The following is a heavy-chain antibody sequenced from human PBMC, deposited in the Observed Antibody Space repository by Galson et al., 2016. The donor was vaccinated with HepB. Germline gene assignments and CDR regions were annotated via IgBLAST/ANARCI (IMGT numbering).Heavy chain of an antibody. CDR2: ITPFNGNT. CDR1: GYTFTYRY. J-gene: IGHJ6*02. CDR3: ASTGDDIGGMDV. D-gene: IGHD3-9*01. Sequence: SVKVSCKASGYTFTYRYLHWVRQAPGQALEWMGWITPFNGNTHYAQRFQDRITITRDRSTNTGYMELSSLRSEDTAMYYCASTGDDIGGMDVWGQGTEVTVSS. V-gene: IGHV1-45*02.